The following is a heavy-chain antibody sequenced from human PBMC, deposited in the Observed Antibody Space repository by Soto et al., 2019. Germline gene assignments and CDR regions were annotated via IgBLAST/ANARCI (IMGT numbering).Heavy chain of an antibody. CDR2: MYYSGAT. D-gene: IGHD3-3*01. CDR1: GDSMRSESYY. V-gene: IGHV4-39*01. Sequence: PSETLSLTCTVSGDSMRSESYYWGWIRQSPGKGLEWIGSMYYSGATYYGPSLKSRVTISVDAPKNQFSLKLNSVTAADTAVYYCGSAPVIFGVITIYYFDSWGQGTLVTVSS. CDR3: GSAPVIFGVITIYYFDS. J-gene: IGHJ4*02.